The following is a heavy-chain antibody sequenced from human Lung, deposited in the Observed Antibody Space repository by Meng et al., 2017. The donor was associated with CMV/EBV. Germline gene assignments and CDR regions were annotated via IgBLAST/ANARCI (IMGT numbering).Heavy chain of an antibody. CDR2: ISGSGGST. CDR1: GFTFSSYA. D-gene: IGHD3-3*01. Sequence: GGSLRLSCAASGFTFSSYAMSWVRQAPGKGLEWVSAISGSGGSTYYADSVKGRFTISRDNSKNTLYLQMNSLRAEDTAVYYCAHTFWSGYYSLYYGMDVWGQGTTVTVSS. V-gene: IGHV3-23*01. CDR3: AHTFWSGYYSLYYGMDV. J-gene: IGHJ6*02.